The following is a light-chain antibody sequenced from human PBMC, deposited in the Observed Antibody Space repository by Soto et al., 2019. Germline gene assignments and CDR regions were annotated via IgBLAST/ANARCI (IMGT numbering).Light chain of an antibody. V-gene: IGLV2-8*01. J-gene: IGLJ1*01. CDR3: SSYAGSNTYV. CDR1: SSDVGGYNY. CDR2: EVS. Sequence: QSALTQPPSASGSPGQSVTISCTGTSSDVGGYNYVSWYQRHPGKAPKLMIYEVSKRPSGVPDRFSGSKSGNTASLTVSGLQAEDEADYYCSSYAGSNTYVFGNGTKVTVL.